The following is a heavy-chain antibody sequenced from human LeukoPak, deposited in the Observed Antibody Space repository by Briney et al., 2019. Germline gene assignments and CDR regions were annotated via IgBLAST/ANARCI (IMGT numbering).Heavy chain of an antibody. CDR3: ARAPGRWGY. D-gene: IGHD1-26*01. Sequence: PSETLSLACTVSGGSISSYYWSWIRQPPGKGLEWIGYIYYSGSTNYNPSLKSRVTISVDTSKNQFSLKLSSVTAADTAVYYCARAPGRWGYWGQGTLVTVSS. CDR1: GGSISSYY. J-gene: IGHJ4*02. V-gene: IGHV4-59*01. CDR2: IYYSGST.